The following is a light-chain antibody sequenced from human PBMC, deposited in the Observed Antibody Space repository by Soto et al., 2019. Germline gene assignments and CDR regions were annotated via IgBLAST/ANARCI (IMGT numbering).Light chain of an antibody. CDR2: DNS. CDR1: RSNIGKNF. Sequence: QSVLTQPPSLSAAPGQTVTISCSGARSNIGKNFVSWYQHLPGTAPKLLIYDNSQRPSGIPGRFSGSKSGTSATLGITGLQTGDEADYYCATWDTDLGTGEVVFGGGTKLTVL. CDR3: ATWDTDLGTGEVV. J-gene: IGLJ2*01. V-gene: IGLV1-51*01.